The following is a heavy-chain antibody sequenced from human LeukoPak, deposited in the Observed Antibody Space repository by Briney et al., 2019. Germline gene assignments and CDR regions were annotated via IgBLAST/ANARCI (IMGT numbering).Heavy chain of an antibody. J-gene: IGHJ4*02. CDR1: GFTFNGYA. D-gene: IGHD6-19*01. Sequence: PTGGSLRLSCEGSGFTFNGYAFSCVRQAPGKGLEWVAVTGGSDDNTHYADSVKGRFTISRDNSEKRLFLQMNSLRPDDSALYYCTKDLMTGFSSGWYFAYWGQGTLVTVSS. V-gene: IGHV3-23*01. CDR3: TKDLMTGFSSGWYFAY. CDR2: TGGSDDNT.